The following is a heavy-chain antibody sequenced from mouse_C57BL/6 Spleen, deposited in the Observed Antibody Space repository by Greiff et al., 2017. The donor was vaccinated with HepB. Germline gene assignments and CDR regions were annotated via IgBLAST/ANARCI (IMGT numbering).Heavy chain of an antibody. J-gene: IGHJ4*01. Sequence: VKLVESGAELVRPGASVKLSCKASGYTFTDYYINWVKQRPGQGLEWIARIYPGSGNTYYNEKFKGKATLTAEKSSSTAYMQLSSLTSEDSAVYFCARSVDYAMDYWGQGTSVTVSS. D-gene: IGHD6-1*01. CDR2: IYPGSGNT. CDR1: GYTFTDYY. CDR3: ARSVDYAMDY. V-gene: IGHV1-76*01.